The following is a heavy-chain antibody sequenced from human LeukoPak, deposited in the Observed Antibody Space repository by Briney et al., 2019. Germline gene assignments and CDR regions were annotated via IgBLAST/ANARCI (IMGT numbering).Heavy chain of an antibody. V-gene: IGHV3-7*05. CDR2: IKQDGSEK. CDR1: GFTFSNYW. Sequence: GGSLRLSCAASGFTFSNYWVSWVRQAPGKGLEWVANIKQDGSEKYYVDSVKGRFTISRDNAKNSLYLQMNSLRAEDTAVYYCARGMFYYGSGSDTGDYWGQGTLVTVSS. CDR3: ARGMFYYGSGSDTGDY. J-gene: IGHJ4*02. D-gene: IGHD3-10*01.